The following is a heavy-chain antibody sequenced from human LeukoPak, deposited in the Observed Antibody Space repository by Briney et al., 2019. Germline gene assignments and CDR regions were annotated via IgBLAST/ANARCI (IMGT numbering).Heavy chain of an antibody. J-gene: IGHJ4*02. Sequence: GGSLRLSCVASRFSFTSYWMSWVRQAPGKGLEWVANIKQGGSDKYYVDSVKGRFTISRDNAKNSLYLQMNSLRAEDTAVYYCVGGRLPFDYWGQGTPVTVSS. V-gene: IGHV3-7*04. CDR1: RFSFTSYW. CDR3: VGGRLPFDY. D-gene: IGHD5-18*01. CDR2: IKQGGSDK.